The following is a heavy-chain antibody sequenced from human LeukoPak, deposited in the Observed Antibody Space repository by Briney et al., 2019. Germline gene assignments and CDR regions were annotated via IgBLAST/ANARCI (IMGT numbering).Heavy chain of an antibody. V-gene: IGHV5-51*01. Sequence: GESLKISCKGSGYSFTSYWIGWVRQMPGKGLEWMGIIYPGDSDTRYSPSFQGQVTISADKSISTAYLQWSSLKASDTAMYYCARHSLGIFGVASVRSYYYYMDVWGKGTTVTVSS. J-gene: IGHJ6*03. CDR1: GYSFTSYW. D-gene: IGHD3-3*01. CDR3: ARHSLGIFGVASVRSYYYYMDV. CDR2: IYPGDSDT.